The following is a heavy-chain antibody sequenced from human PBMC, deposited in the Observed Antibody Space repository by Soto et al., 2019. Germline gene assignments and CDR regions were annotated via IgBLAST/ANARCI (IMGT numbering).Heavy chain of an antibody. CDR1: GFTFSDYY. CDR3: VRGGGGGLFDP. V-gene: IGHV3-11*06. J-gene: IGHJ5*02. D-gene: IGHD2-15*01. Sequence: GGSLRLSCAASGFTFSDYYMSWIRQAPGKGLEWVSYISPGSRYPAYADSVKGRFTIPRDNAKRSLYLQMMSLTAEDTAIYYCVRGGGGGLFDPWGQGTMVTVSS. CDR2: ISPGSRYP.